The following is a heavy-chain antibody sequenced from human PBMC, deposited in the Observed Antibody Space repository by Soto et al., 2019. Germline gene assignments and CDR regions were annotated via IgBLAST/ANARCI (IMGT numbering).Heavy chain of an antibody. CDR1: GGSMSSYY. D-gene: IGHD5-12*01. CDR3: ARGEWLATIKPYFAY. J-gene: IGHJ4*02. V-gene: IGHV4-59*01. Sequence: SETLSLTCTVSGGSMSSYYWSWIRQSPGKGLEWIGYIYYSGSTNYNPSLKSRVAISLDTSKDQFSLMLSSVTAADTAVYYCARGEWLATIKPYFAYWGQGTLVTVSS. CDR2: IYYSGST.